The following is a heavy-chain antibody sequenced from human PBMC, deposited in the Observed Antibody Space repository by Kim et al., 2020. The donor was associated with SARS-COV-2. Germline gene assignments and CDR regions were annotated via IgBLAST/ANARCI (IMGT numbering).Heavy chain of an antibody. Sequence: GGSLRLSCAASGFTFRSYSMNWVRQAPGKGLEWVSSISSSSTYIYYADSVKGRFTISRDNAKNSLYLQMNSLRAEDTAVYYCASSPQAYYGMDVWGQGTTVTVSS. V-gene: IGHV3-21*01. J-gene: IGHJ6*02. CDR2: ISSSSTYI. CDR3: ASSPQAYYGMDV. CDR1: GFTFRSYS.